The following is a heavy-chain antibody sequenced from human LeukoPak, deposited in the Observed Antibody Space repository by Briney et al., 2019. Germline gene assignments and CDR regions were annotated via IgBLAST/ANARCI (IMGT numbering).Heavy chain of an antibody. Sequence: ASVKVSCKASGYTFTSYGISWVRQAPGQRLEWMGWISAYNGNTNYAQKLQGRVTMTTDTSTSTAYMELRSLRSDDTAVYYCARDPSSSWYEGSWFDPWGQGTLVTVSS. CDR3: ARDPSSSWYEGSWFDP. D-gene: IGHD6-13*01. J-gene: IGHJ5*02. V-gene: IGHV1-18*01. CDR2: ISAYNGNT. CDR1: GYTFTSYG.